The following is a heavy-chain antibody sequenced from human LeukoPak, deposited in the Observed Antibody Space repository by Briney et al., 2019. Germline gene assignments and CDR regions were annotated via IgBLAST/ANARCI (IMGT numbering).Heavy chain of an antibody. CDR1: GFTFSSYG. J-gene: IGHJ6*03. CDR3: ARVFFYYYYMDV. D-gene: IGHD3-3*01. CDR2: ISYSSSNI. V-gene: IGHV3-21*01. Sequence: GSLRLSCAASGFTFSSYGMSWVRQAPGKGLEWVSSISYSSSNIYYADSVKGRFTISGDNAKNSLYLQMNSLRVEDTAVYYCARVFFYYYYMDVWGKGTTVTVSS.